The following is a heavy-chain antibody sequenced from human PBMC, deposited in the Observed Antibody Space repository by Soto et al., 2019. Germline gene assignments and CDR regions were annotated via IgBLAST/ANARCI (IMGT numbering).Heavy chain of an antibody. D-gene: IGHD1-7*01. CDR1: GYSFSSVF. CDR3: ARGYNWNYDNWFDP. Sequence: ASVKVYCRASGYSFSSVFVHWVRQALGQGLEWMGRINPSRGATTYAEKFQGRVTMTRDTSTSTVYMDLSSLRSEDTVVYYCARGYNWNYDNWFDPWGQGTLVTVSS. J-gene: IGHJ5*02. V-gene: IGHV1-46*03. CDR2: INPSRGAT.